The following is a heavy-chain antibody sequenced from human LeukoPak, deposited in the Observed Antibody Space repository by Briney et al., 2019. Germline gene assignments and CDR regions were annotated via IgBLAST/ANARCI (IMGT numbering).Heavy chain of an antibody. CDR3: ARAVAATGSGNWFDP. V-gene: IGHV3-11*01. D-gene: IGHD6-13*01. Sequence: GGSLRLSCAASGFTFSDSYMSWIRQAPGEGLEWVSYISRSGSTIYYADSVKGRLTISRDNAKNSLYLQMNSLRAEDTAVYYCARAVAATGSGNWFDPWGQGTLVTVSS. J-gene: IGHJ5*02. CDR1: GFTFSDSY. CDR2: ISRSGSTI.